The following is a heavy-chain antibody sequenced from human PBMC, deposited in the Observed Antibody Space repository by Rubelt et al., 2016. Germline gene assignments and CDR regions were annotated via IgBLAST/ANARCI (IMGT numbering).Heavy chain of an antibody. J-gene: IGHJ5*02. CDR1: GFTFSSYA. D-gene: IGHD6-13*01. CDR2: ISYDGSNK. Sequence: RLSCAASGFTFSSYAMHWVRQAPGKGLEWVAVISYDGSNKYYADSVKGRFTISRDNAKNSLYLQMNSLRAEDTAVYYCARGANIAATKRGHNWFDPWCQGTLVTVSS. V-gene: IGHV3-30*04. CDR3: ARGANIAATKRGHNWFDP.